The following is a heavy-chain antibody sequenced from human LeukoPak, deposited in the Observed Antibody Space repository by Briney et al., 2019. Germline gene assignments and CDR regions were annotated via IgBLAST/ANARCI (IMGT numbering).Heavy chain of an antibody. CDR2: ISGSGGST. CDR1: GFTFSSYA. Sequence: GGSLRLSCAASGFTFSSYAMSWVRQAPGKGLEWISAISGSGGSTYYADSVKGRFTISRDNSKNTLYLQMNSLRAEDTAVYYCAKPRAAYYYDSSGYHTVDYWGQGTLVTVSS. V-gene: IGHV3-23*01. D-gene: IGHD3-22*01. J-gene: IGHJ4*02. CDR3: AKPRAAYYYDSSGYHTVDY.